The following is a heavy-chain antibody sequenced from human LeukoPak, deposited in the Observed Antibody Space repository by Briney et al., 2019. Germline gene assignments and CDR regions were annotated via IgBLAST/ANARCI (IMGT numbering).Heavy chain of an antibody. V-gene: IGHV3-48*01. Sequence: PGGSLRLSCAASGFTFSSYSMNWVRQAPGKGLEWVSYISSSGGAKYYADSVKGRFTISRDNAKNSLYLQINSLRAEDTAVYYCARDRVQLWRRFDYWGQGTLVTVSS. CDR1: GFTFSSYS. CDR2: ISSSGGAK. J-gene: IGHJ4*02. CDR3: ARDRVQLWRRFDY. D-gene: IGHD5-18*01.